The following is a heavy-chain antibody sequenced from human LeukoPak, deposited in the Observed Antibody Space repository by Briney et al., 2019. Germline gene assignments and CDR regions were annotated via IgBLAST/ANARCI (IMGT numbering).Heavy chain of an antibody. D-gene: IGHD3-10*01. CDR1: GYTFTGYY. V-gene: IGHV1-18*04. CDR2: ISAYNGNT. CDR3: ARTTYYYGSGSYYPDY. J-gene: IGHJ4*02. Sequence: ASVKVSCKASGYTFTGYYMHWVRQAPGQGLEWMGWISAYNGNTNYAQKLQGRVTMTTDTSTSTAYMELRSLRSDDTAVYYCARTTYYYGSGSYYPDYWGQGTLVTVSS.